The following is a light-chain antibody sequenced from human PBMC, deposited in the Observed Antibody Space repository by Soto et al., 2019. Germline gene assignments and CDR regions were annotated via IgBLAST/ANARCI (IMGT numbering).Light chain of an antibody. J-gene: IGKJ4*01. CDR3: QQYGSSRALT. V-gene: IGKV3-20*01. CDR1: QSVSSSY. Sequence: EIVLTQSPGTLSVSPEERATLSCRASQSVSSSYLAWYQQKPGQAPRLLIYGASSRATGIPDRFSGSGSGTEFTLTISRLEPEDFAVYYCQQYGSSRALTFGGGTKVDIK. CDR2: GAS.